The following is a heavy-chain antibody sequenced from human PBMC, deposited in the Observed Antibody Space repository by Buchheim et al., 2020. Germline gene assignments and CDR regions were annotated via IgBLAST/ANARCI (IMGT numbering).Heavy chain of an antibody. CDR2: VNPSGGGT. V-gene: IGHV1-46*01. D-gene: IGHD2-2*02. J-gene: IGHJ6*03. CDR3: ARGGGDIVVVPASIHVHYLDV. CDR1: GYTFSNYY. Sequence: QVQLVQSGAEVKKPGASVKVSCKASGYTFSNYYIHWVRQAPGQGLEWKGIVNPSGGGTSYPQKFQGRVTMTRDTSTSTVYMELSSLRSEDTAVYYCARGGGDIVVVPASIHVHYLDVWGKGTT.